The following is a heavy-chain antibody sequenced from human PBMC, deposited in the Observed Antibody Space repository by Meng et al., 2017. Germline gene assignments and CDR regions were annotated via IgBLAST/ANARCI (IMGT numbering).Heavy chain of an antibody. J-gene: IGHJ4*02. CDR1: GFTFSDYY. D-gene: IGHD3-22*01. CDR3: ARDSKRRNWITMIVVEEGQNDY. Sequence: GESLKISCAASGFTFSDYYMSWIRQAPGKGLEWVSYISSSGSTIYYADSVKGRFTISRDNAKNSLYLQMNSLRAEDTAVYYCARDSKRRNWITMIVVEEGQNDYWGQGTLVTIYS. V-gene: IGHV3-11*01. CDR2: ISSSGSTI.